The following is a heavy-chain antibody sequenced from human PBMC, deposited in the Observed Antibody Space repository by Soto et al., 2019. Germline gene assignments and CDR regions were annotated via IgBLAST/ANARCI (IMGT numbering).Heavy chain of an antibody. CDR1: GFTVKNFA. J-gene: IGHJ5*02. Sequence: VQLLESGGGLVQPRGSLRLSCAASGFTVKNFAMRWVRQAPGKAMEWVSAIGGSGSGASYSDYVKGRFTVSRDDSKSTLYLQMSGLRVDDTAVYYCAQDAVGYNVECDWFDLWGQGTLVTVSS. V-gene: IGHV3-23*01. D-gene: IGHD3-10*01. CDR2: IGGSGSGA. CDR3: AQDAVGYNVECDWFDL.